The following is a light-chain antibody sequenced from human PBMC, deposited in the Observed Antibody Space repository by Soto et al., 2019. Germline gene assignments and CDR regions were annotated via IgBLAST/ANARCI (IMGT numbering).Light chain of an antibody. CDR2: EVS. CDR3: SSFAGSPVV. Sequence: QSVLTQPASVSGSPGQSITISCTGTSTDVGDSNLVSWYQQHPGKVPKLILYEVSKRPSGVPDRFSGSRSGNTASLTVSGLQAEDEADYYCSSFAGSPVVFGGGTKLTVL. CDR1: STDVGDSNL. V-gene: IGLV2-14*02. J-gene: IGLJ2*01.